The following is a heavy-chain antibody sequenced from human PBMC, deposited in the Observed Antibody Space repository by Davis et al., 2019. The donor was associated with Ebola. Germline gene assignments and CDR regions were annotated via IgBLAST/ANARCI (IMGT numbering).Heavy chain of an antibody. V-gene: IGHV3-23*01. CDR1: GFTFSNYA. CDR2: ISGSAGNS. CDR3: AKNRYSGAYNYFDY. Sequence: GGSLRLSCAASGFTFSNYAMGWVRQAPGKGLEWVSVISGSAGNSYYADAVKGRFTISRDNSKNTLYLQMTSLRAEDTAVYYCAKNRYSGAYNYFDYWGQGTLVSVSS. J-gene: IGHJ4*02. D-gene: IGHD6-25*01.